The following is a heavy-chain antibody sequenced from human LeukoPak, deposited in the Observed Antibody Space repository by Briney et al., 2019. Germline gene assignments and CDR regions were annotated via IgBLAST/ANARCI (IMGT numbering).Heavy chain of an antibody. CDR1: GFTFSSYA. CDR3: AKDSSKFSGSYLDY. V-gene: IGHV3-23*01. J-gene: IGHJ4*02. CDR2: ISGSGGST. D-gene: IGHD1-26*01. Sequence: GGSLRLSCAASGFTFSSYAMSWVRQAPGKGLEWVSAISGSGGSTYYADSVKGRFTISRDNSKNTLYLQMNSLRAEDTAVYYCAKDSSKFSGSYLDYWGQGTLVTVSS.